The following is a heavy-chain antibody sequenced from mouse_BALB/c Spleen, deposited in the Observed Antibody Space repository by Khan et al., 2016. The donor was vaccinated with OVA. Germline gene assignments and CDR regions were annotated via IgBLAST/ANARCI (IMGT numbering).Heavy chain of an antibody. J-gene: IGHJ3*01. CDR1: GHTFTNHH. CDR3: VRAWGLRRNAWFAY. V-gene: IGHV1S45*01. D-gene: IGHD2-4*01. CDR2: INPYNDYT. Sequence: EVQLQESGAELVRPGASVKISCKAVGHTFTNHHINWVKQRPGQGLDWIGYINPYNDYTNYNQKFKGKATLTVDKSSSTAYMELSSLTSEDSAVYYCVRAWGLRRNAWFAYWGQGTLVTVSA.